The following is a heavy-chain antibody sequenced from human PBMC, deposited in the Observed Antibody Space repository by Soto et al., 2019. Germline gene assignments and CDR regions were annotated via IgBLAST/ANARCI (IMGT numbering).Heavy chain of an antibody. D-gene: IGHD1-26*01. CDR1: GFSVTTNY. Sequence: GSLRLSCLASGFSVTTNYIIWVRQPPGKGLEWVSTTFTGGSTHYADSVKGRFSISRGNSKNTVYLQMNNLRVEDTAVYYCAKKPPGSIQGWAFGMDVWGQGTTVTVSS. CDR3: AKKPPGSIQGWAFGMDV. J-gene: IGHJ6*02. CDR2: TFTGGST. V-gene: IGHV3-53*01.